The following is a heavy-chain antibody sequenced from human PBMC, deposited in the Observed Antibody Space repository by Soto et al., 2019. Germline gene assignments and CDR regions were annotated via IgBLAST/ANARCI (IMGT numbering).Heavy chain of an antibody. CDR1: GGSISSSSYY. V-gene: IGHV4-39*01. J-gene: IGHJ5*02. CDR3: ARHSDYGDYFNWFDP. Sequence: SETLSLTCTVSGGSISSSSYYWGWIRQPPGKGLEWIGSIYYSGSTYYNPSLKSRVTISVDTSKNQFSLKLGSVTAADTAVYYCARHSDYGDYFNWFDPWGQGTLVTVSS. CDR2: IYYSGST. D-gene: IGHD4-17*01.